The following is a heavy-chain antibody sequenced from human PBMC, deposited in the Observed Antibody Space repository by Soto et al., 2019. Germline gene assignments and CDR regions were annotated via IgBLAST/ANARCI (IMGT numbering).Heavy chain of an antibody. CDR3: AREGPYNYGYNY. V-gene: IGHV3-33*08. Sequence: PGGSLRLSCAASGFTFSTYSMNWVRQAPGKGLEWVAVIWYDGSKKYYGDSVKGRFTISRDDSKNTLYLQMSSLRVDDTAVYYCAREGPYNYGYNYWGQGTLVTVSS. J-gene: IGHJ4*02. CDR1: GFTFSTYS. CDR2: IWYDGSKK. D-gene: IGHD5-18*01.